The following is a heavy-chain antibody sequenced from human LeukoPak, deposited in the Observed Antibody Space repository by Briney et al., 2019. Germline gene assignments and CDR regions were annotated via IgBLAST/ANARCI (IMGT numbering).Heavy chain of an antibody. D-gene: IGHD6-13*01. V-gene: IGHV4-39*01. CDR2: IYYSGST. J-gene: IGHJ4*02. CDR1: GASISTYY. CDR3: ARRQGFSSYIDY. Sequence: SQTLSLTCTVSGASISTYYWSWIRQPPGKGLEWIGSIYYSGSTYYNPSLKSRVTISVDTSKNQFSLKLSSVTAADTAVYYCARRQGFSSYIDYWGQGTLVTVSS.